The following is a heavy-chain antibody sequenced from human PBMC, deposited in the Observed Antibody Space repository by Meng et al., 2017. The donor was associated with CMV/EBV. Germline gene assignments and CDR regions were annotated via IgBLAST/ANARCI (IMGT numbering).Heavy chain of an antibody. CDR2: IYHSGST. V-gene: IGHV4-61*01. CDR3: ARCTNYFDP. D-gene: IGHD4/OR15-4a*01. Sequence: QVQLQESGPGLVKPSEALSLTCSVSGGSVSSGSYYWTWIRQSPGKGLEWIGYIYHSGSTNYNPSLKSRVTISVDASRDQFSLRLSSVTAADTAVYYCARCTNYFDPWGQGTLVTVSS. J-gene: IGHJ5*02. CDR1: GGSVSSGSYY.